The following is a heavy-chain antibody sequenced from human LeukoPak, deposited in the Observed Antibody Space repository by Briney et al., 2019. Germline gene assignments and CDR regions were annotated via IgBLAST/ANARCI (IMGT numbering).Heavy chain of an antibody. CDR1: GFTFSSYG. D-gene: IGHD5-18*01. CDR2: ISYDGSNK. CDR3: AKVLLSYSYGYCFDY. V-gene: IGHV3-30*18. Sequence: PGGSLRLSCAASGFTFSSYGMHWVRQAPGKGLEWVAVISYDGSNKYYADPVKGRFTISRDNSKNTLYLQMNSLRAEDTAVYYCAKVLLSYSYGYCFDYWGQGTLVTVSS. J-gene: IGHJ4*02.